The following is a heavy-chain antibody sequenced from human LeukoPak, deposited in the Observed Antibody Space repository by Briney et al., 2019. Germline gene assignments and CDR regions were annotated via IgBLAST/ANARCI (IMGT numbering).Heavy chain of an antibody. J-gene: IGHJ3*02. CDR1: GYSICSGYY. V-gene: IGHV4-38-2*02. CDR2: IYHSGST. Sequence: SETLSQNCTVTGYSICSGYYSAWIRQPPGKGLDWIGSIYHSGSTYYNPSLKSRVTISVDTSKNQFSLKLSSVTAADTAVYYCARPVLYHDAFDIWGQGTMVTVSS. D-gene: IGHD2-2*01. CDR3: ARPVLYHDAFDI.